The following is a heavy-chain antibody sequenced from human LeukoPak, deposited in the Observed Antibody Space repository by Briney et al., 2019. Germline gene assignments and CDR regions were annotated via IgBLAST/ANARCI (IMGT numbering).Heavy chain of an antibody. CDR1: GGSLSSYY. V-gene: IGHV4-4*07. CDR2: IYTSGST. Sequence: PSETLSLTRTVSGGSLSSYYWSWVRQPAAKGLEWVGRIYTSGSTKYNPSLKSRVTMSVNTSKNQFSLKLSSLTTADTAVYYCARELRRLAVIDYWGQGTLVTVSS. J-gene: IGHJ4*02. D-gene: IGHD4-17*01. CDR3: ARELRRLAVIDY.